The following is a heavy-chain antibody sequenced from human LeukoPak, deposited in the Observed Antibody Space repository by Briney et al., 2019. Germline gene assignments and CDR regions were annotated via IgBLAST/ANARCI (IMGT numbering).Heavy chain of an antibody. J-gene: IGHJ4*02. V-gene: IGHV4-39*07. D-gene: IGHD4-17*01. CDR3: ARDNGDLPTIDY. CDR2: IYYSGST. CDR1: GGSISSSSFY. Sequence: SETLSLTCTVSGGSISSSSFYWGWIRQPPGEGLQWIGSIYYSGSTYYNPTLKSRVTISVDTSKNQFSLKLSSVTAAGTAVYYCARDNGDLPTIDYWGQGTLVTVSS.